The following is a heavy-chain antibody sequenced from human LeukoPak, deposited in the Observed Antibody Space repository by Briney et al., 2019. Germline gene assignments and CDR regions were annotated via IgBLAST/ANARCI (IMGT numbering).Heavy chain of an antibody. CDR1: RFTFSSYD. V-gene: IGHV3-21*01. CDR3: ARDLGYSSGPNY. J-gene: IGHJ4*02. D-gene: IGHD6-19*01. CDR2: ISGGSSFT. Sequence: GGSLRLSCAASRFTFSSYDMNWVRQAPGKGLEWVSYISGGSSFTYYVDSVKGRFTISRDNAKNSLYLQMNSLRAEDTAVYYCARDLGYSSGPNYWGQGTRVTVSS.